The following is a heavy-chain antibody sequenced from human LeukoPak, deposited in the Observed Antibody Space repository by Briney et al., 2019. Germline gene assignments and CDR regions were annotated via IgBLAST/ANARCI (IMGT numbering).Heavy chain of an antibody. CDR3: AKAYSSGWYLDY. CDR2: ISSRSGYI. D-gene: IGHD6-19*01. Sequence: GGSLRLSCAASGFTFSSYSMNWVRQAPGKGLEWVSSISSRSGYIYYADSVKGRFTTSRDNSKNTLYLQMNSLRAEDTAVYYCAKAYSSGWYLDYWGQGTLVTVSS. CDR1: GFTFSSYS. V-gene: IGHV3-21*04. J-gene: IGHJ4*02.